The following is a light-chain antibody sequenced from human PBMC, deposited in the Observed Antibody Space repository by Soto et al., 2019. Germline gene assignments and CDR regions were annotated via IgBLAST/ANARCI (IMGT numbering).Light chain of an antibody. CDR1: QGITNY. CDR3: QKYNGAPWT. J-gene: IGKJ1*01. Sequence: DIQMTQSPSSLSASVGDRVSITCRASQGITNYLAWYQQKAGKAPKLLIYAASTLPSGVPSRFSGSGSGTDFSLTISSLQPEDVATYYCQKYNGAPWTFGQGTKVEIK. V-gene: IGKV1-27*01. CDR2: AAS.